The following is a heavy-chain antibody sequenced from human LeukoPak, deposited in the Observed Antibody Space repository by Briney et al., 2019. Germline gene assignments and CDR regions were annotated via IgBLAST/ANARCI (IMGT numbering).Heavy chain of an antibody. CDR2: IYSGGST. CDR3: ASADWNYHNFDY. J-gene: IGHJ4*02. CDR1: GFTVSSNY. Sequence: GGSLRLSCAASGFTVSSNYMSWVRQAPGKGLEWASVIYSGGSTYYADSVKGRFTISRDNSKNTLYLQVNSLRAEDTAVYYCASADWNYHNFDYWGQGTLVTVSS. D-gene: IGHD1-7*01. V-gene: IGHV3-53*01.